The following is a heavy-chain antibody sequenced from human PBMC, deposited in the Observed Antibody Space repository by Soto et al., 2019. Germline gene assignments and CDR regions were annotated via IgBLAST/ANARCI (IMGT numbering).Heavy chain of an antibody. D-gene: IGHD3-16*01. V-gene: IGHV4-39*01. Sequence: PSETLSLTCTVSGGSISSRDSYWGWIRQPPGKGLEWIGSFHYSGSTYYNPSLKSRVTISVDTSKNQLSLRVTSVTAADTAVYYCARGFGRSHFDYWGQRTLVTVSS. J-gene: IGHJ4*02. CDR2: FHYSGST. CDR1: GGSISSRDSY. CDR3: ARGFGRSHFDY.